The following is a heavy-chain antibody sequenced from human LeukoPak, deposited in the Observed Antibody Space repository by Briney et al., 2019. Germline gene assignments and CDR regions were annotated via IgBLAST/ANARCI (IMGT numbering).Heavy chain of an antibody. CDR1: GFTFSTYA. V-gene: IGHV3-30-3*01. Sequence: PGGSLRLSCAASGFTFSTYAMHWVRQAPGKGLEWVTVISYDGSNKYYADSVKGRFIISRDNSKNTLYLQMNSLRVEDTAVYYCARDKYDILTGYPDLFDYWGQGTLVTVSS. CDR3: ARDKYDILTGYPDLFDY. J-gene: IGHJ4*02. D-gene: IGHD3-9*01. CDR2: ISYDGSNK.